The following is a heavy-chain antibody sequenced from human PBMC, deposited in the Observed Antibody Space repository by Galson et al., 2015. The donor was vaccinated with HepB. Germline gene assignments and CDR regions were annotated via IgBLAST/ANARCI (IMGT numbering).Heavy chain of an antibody. V-gene: IGHV3-23*01. J-gene: IGHJ4*02. CDR3: AKDPIYYDSSGYYF. Sequence: SLRLSCAASGFTFSSYAMSWVRQAPGKGLEWVSAISGSGGSTYYADSVKGRFTISRDNSKNTLYLQMNSLRAEDTAVYYCAKDPIYYDSSGYYFWGQGTLVTVSS. CDR1: GFTFSSYA. CDR2: ISGSGGST. D-gene: IGHD3-22*01.